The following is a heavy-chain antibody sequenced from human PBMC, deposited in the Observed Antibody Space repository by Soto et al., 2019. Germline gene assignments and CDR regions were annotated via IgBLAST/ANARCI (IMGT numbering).Heavy chain of an antibody. Sequence: SSETLSLTCTVSGGSINNYYCTWIRHSLGRGLEWIGYVYYTGSTNYNPSLKSRVTMSLDTSRNQFSLKLSSVTAADTAMYYCARDFVVPAAMGGYYYYYGMDVWGQGTTVT. CDR2: VYYTGST. CDR3: ARDFVVPAAMGGYYYYYGMDV. V-gene: IGHV4-59*01. D-gene: IGHD2-2*01. CDR1: GGSINNYY. J-gene: IGHJ6*02.